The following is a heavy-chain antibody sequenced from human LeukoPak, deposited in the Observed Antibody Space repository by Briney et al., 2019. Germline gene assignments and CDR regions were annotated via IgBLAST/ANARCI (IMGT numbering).Heavy chain of an antibody. V-gene: IGHV3-66*01. CDR2: IYSGGST. J-gene: IGHJ6*02. D-gene: IGHD6-6*01. Sequence: GGSLRLSCAASGFTVSSNYMSWVRQAPGKGLEWVSVIYSGGSTYYADSVKGRFTISRDNSKNTLYPQMNSLRAEDTAVYYCARAAAPYYYYGMDVWGQGTTVTVSS. CDR3: ARAAAPYYYYGMDV. CDR1: GFTVSSNY.